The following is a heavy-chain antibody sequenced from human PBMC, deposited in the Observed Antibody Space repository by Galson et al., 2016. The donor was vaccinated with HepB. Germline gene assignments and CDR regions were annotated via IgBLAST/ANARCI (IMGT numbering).Heavy chain of an antibody. V-gene: IGHV3-23*01. CDR2: ISGRGVGT. D-gene: IGHD4-11*01. CDR1: GFTFINYA. CDR3: ATSDYDNFGPLGWFDP. Sequence: SLRLSCAASGFTFINYAMSWVRQAPGKGLEWVSSISGRGVGTTYYADSVKGRFTISRDNSKNTPYLQMNSLRVEDTAVYYCATSDYDNFGPLGWFDPWGQGTQVTVAS. J-gene: IGHJ5*02.